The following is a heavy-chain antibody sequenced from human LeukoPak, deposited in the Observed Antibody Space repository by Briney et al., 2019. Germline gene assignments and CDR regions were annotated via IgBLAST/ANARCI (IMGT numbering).Heavy chain of an antibody. CDR2: IYYNGST. CDR3: AGHYYDSSGYYYDY. D-gene: IGHD3-22*01. CDR1: FGSISSYY. V-gene: IGHV4-59*01. J-gene: IGHJ4*01. Sequence: SETLSLTCTVSFGSISSYYWSWIRQPPGKGLEWIGYIYYNGSTNYNPSLKSRVTISVDTSKNQFSLKLSSVTAADTAVYYCAGHYYDSSGYYYDYWGQGTLVTVSS.